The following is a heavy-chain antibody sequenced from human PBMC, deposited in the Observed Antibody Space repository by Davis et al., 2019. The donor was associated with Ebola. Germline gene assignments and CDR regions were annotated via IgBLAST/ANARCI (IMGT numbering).Heavy chain of an antibody. CDR2: IYYSGST. V-gene: IGHV4-59*08. CDR1: GGSISSYY. D-gene: IGHD6-13*01. CDR3: ARHAPGVTSAGTEWFDP. Sequence: MPGGSLRLSCTVSGGSISSYYWSWIRQPPGKGLEWITFIYYSGSTYYNPSLKSRVTISVDTSKNQFSLKLSSVTAADTAVYYCARHAPGVTSAGTEWFDPWGQGTLVTVSS. J-gene: IGHJ5*02.